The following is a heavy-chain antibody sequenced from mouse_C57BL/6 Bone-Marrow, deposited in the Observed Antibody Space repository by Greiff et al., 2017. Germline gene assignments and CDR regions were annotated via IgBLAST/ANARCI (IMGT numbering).Heavy chain of an antibody. D-gene: IGHD2-5*01. CDR3: ARPAYDSNLYAMDY. CDR2: IYPGSGST. Sequence: QVQLQQSGAELVKPGASVKMSCKASGYTFTSYWITWVKQRPGQGLEWIGDIYPGSGSTNYNEKFKGKATLTVDTSSSTSYMQLSSLTSEDSAVYFCARPAYDSNLYAMDYWGQGTSVTVSA. J-gene: IGHJ4*01. V-gene: IGHV1-55*01. CDR1: GYTFTSYW.